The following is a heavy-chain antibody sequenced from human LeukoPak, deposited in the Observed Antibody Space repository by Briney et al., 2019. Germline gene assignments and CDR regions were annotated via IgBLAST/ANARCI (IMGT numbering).Heavy chain of an antibody. Sequence: ASVKVSCKASGGTFSSYAISWVRQAPGQGLEWMGGIIPIFGTANYAQKFQGRVTITADESTSTAYMELSSLRSKDTAVYYCASLSSSSSHFDYWGQGTLVTVSS. CDR3: ASLSSSSSHFDY. CDR2: IIPIFGTA. J-gene: IGHJ4*02. CDR1: GGTFSSYA. V-gene: IGHV1-69*13. D-gene: IGHD6-6*01.